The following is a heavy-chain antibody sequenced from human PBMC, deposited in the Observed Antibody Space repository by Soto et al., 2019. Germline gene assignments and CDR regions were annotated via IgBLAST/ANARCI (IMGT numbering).Heavy chain of an antibody. CDR3: ARDGWGSGSYYRENYYGMDV. V-gene: IGHV3-21*01. D-gene: IGHD3-10*01. Sequence: PGGSLRLSCSASVFTFSSYSMNWFRQAPGKGLEWVSSISSSSSYIYYADSVKGRFTISRDNAKNSLYLQMNSLRAEDTAVYYCARDGWGSGSYYRENYYGMDVWGQGTTVTVSS. J-gene: IGHJ6*02. CDR2: ISSSSSYI. CDR1: VFTFSSYS.